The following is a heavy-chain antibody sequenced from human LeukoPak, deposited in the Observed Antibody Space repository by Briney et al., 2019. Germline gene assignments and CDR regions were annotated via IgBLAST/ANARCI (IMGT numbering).Heavy chain of an antibody. V-gene: IGHV4-38-2*02. J-gene: IGHJ4*02. CDR1: DYSISSGHY. CDR2: IYHSGNI. CDR3: ARGAQLATNLGDD. D-gene: IGHD5-24*01. Sequence: PSETLSFICTVSDYSISSGHYWGWIRQPPGKGLEWIGSIYHSGNIFYSPSLDSRLTISVDTSKNQFSLRLTSVTAADTAVYYCARGAQLATNLGDDWGQGILVIVSS.